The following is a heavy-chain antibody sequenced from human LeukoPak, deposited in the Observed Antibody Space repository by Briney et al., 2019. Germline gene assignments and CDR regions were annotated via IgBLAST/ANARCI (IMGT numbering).Heavy chain of an antibody. Sequence: SETLSLTCTVSGGSISSYYWSWIRQPPGMGLEWIGYIYYSGSTNYNPSLKSRVTISVDTSKNQFSLKLSSVTAADTAVYYCARGDGYNYYFDYWGQGTLVTVSS. CDR2: IYYSGST. CDR1: GGSISSYY. CDR3: ARGDGYNYYFDY. J-gene: IGHJ4*02. V-gene: IGHV4-59*01. D-gene: IGHD5-24*01.